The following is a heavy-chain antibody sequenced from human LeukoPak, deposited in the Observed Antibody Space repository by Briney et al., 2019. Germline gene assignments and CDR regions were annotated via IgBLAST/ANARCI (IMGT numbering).Heavy chain of an antibody. CDR3: ATLWFGELGFDY. CDR2: INAGNGNT. J-gene: IGHJ4*02. V-gene: IGHV1-3*01. CDR1: GYTFTSYA. D-gene: IGHD3-10*01. Sequence: ASVKVSCKASGYTFTSYAMHWVRQAPGQRLEWMGWINAGNGNTNYAQKLQGRVTMTTDTSTSTAYMELRSLRSDDTAVYYCATLWFGELGFDYWDQGTLVTVSS.